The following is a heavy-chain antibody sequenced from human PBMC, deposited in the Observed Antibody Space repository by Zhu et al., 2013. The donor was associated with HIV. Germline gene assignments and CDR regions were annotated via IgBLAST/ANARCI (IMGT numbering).Heavy chain of an antibody. Sequence: EVQLVESGGGLVQPGRSLRLSCAASGFTFDDYAMHWVRQAPGKGLEWVSGISWNSGSIGYADSVKGRFTISRDNAKNSLYLQMNSLRAEDTALYYCAKDPDEQWLVTNYFDYWGQGTLVTVSS. D-gene: IGHD6-19*01. V-gene: IGHV3-9*01. CDR3: AKDPDEQWLVTNYFDY. J-gene: IGHJ4*02. CDR2: ISWNSGSI. CDR1: GFTFDDYA.